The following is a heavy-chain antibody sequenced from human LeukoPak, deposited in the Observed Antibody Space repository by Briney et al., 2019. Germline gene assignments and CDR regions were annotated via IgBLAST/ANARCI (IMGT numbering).Heavy chain of an antibody. CDR3: ARVPISGYNYAYSFDY. D-gene: IGHD5-18*01. J-gene: IGHJ4*02. Sequence: ASVKVSCKTSEYTFTGYYIHWVRQAPGQGLEWMGWINANSGATNYAQKFQGRVTMTRDTSISTAYMELSRLRSDDTAFYYCARVPISGYNYAYSFDYWGQGTLVTVSS. CDR2: INANSGAT. CDR1: EYTFTGYY. V-gene: IGHV1-2*02.